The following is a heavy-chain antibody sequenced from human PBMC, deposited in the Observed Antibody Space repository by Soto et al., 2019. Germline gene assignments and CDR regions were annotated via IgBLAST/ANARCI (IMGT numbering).Heavy chain of an antibody. Sequence: QVQLQESGPGLVKPSQTLSLTCTVSGGSISSGGYYWSWIRQHPGTGREWIGSISYSGSTYYNPSLKSRVTISVDTSKNQFSLKLSSVTAADTAVYYWARAVLLWFGELLGWFDPWGQGTLVTVSS. CDR2: ISYSGST. D-gene: IGHD3-10*01. CDR3: ARAVLLWFGELLGWFDP. CDR1: GGSISSGGYY. V-gene: IGHV4-31*03. J-gene: IGHJ5*02.